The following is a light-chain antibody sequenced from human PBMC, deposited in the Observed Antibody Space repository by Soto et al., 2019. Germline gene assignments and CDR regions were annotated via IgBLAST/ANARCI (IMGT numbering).Light chain of an antibody. V-gene: IGKV3-20*01. Sequence: EIVLTQSPGTLSLSPGERATLSCRASQTVASNYLAWYQQTPGQAPRLLIYGASSRATGIPDRFSGSGSGTDFTLSISRLEPEDFAVYYCHCHGYGRDTFGQGTRLETK. CDR2: GAS. CDR3: HCHGYGRDT. CDR1: QTVASNY. J-gene: IGKJ5*01.